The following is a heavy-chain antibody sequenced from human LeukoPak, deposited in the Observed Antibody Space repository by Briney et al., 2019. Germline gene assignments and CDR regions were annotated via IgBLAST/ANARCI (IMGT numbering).Heavy chain of an antibody. CDR2: INHSGAI. CDR1: GGSFSDSY. V-gene: IGHV4-34*01. Sequence: PSETLSLTCAVYGGSFSDSYWGWIRQAPGKGLEWIGEINHSGAINYNPSLKSRVTISLDTSKNQFSLKLRSMTAADSAVYYCARLAGGTGDYWGQGTLVTVSS. CDR3: ARLAGGTGDY. J-gene: IGHJ4*02. D-gene: IGHD3-10*01.